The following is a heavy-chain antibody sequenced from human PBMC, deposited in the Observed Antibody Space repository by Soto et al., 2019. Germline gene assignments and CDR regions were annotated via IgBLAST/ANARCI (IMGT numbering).Heavy chain of an antibody. V-gene: IGHV1-18*01. CDR3: ARDILAYCGGDCSTNPPTVLDY. CDR1: GGTFSSYA. D-gene: IGHD2-21*02. CDR2: ISAYNGNT. Sequence: ASVKVSCKASGGTFSSYAISWVRQAPGQGVEWVGWISAYNGNTNYAQKLQGRVTMTTDTSTSTAYMELRSLRSDDTAVYYCARDILAYCGGDCSTNPPTVLDYSGRGTLVTVSS. J-gene: IGHJ4*02.